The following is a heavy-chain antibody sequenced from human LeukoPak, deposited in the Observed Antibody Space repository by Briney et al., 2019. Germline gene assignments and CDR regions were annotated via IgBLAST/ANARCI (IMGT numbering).Heavy chain of an antibody. J-gene: IGHJ4*02. CDR1: GFTFTSDY. CDR3: ARGLGRTAMIKRGGVRFDY. Sequence: GGSVKVSCKASGFTFTSDYMNWGRQAPGQGLKWVGIINPSGDPTTYAQKFQRRLTMTSDMSTSTVYMELSRLRSEDNAVYYCARGLGRTAMIKRGGVRFDYWGQGPLVSVSS. CDR2: INPSGDPT. D-gene: IGHD5-18*01. V-gene: IGHV1-46*01.